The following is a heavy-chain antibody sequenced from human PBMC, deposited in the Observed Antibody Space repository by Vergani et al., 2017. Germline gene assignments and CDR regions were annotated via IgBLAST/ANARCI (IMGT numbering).Heavy chain of an antibody. CDR1: GGSISSYY. V-gene: IGHV4-59*08. J-gene: IGHJ4*02. D-gene: IGHD1-26*01. Sequence: QVQLQESGPGLVKPSETLSLTCTVSGGSISSYYWSWIRQPPGKGLEWIGYINYSGSTNYNPSLKSRVTISVDTSKNQFSLKLSSVTAADTAVYYCARASLRQLHQFDYWGQGTLVTVSS. CDR3: ARASLRQLHQFDY. CDR2: INYSGST.